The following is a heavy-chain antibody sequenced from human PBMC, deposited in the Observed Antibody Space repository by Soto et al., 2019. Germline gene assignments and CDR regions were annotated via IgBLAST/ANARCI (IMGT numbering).Heavy chain of an antibody. CDR2: ISGSADST. V-gene: IGHV3-23*01. J-gene: IGHJ6*02. CDR1: GFTFSSFA. Sequence: EVQLLESGGGLVQPGGSLRLSCAASGFTFSSFALNWVRQAPGKGLEWVSIISGSADSTFYADSVKGRFTISRDNSKNMLYLQSNSLGAEDTAVYYCAKTRGAMIYAISVYGMDVWGQGTTVTVSS. CDR3: AKTRGAMIYAISVYGMDV. D-gene: IGHD2-8*01.